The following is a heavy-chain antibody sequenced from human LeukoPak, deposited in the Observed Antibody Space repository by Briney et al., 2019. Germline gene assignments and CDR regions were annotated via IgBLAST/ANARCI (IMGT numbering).Heavy chain of an antibody. D-gene: IGHD3-16*02. V-gene: IGHV3-21*01. CDR3: ARGSDFVWGSYRPYFDY. Sequence: GGSLRLSCVASAFTFRTYSMHWVRQAPGKGLEWVSSISGSTSYIYYADSVRGRFTISRDNAKNSLYLRMNSLRPEDTAVYYCARGSDFVWGSYRPYFDYWGQGTLVTVSS. J-gene: IGHJ4*02. CDR1: AFTFRTYS. CDR2: ISGSTSYI.